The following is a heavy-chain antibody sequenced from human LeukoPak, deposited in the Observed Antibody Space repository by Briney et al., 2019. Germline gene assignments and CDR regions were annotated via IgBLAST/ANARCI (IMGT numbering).Heavy chain of an antibody. CDR2: IRYDGSNK. Sequence: GGSLRLSCAASGFTFSTYGMHWVRQAPGKGLEWVAFIRYDGSNKYYADSVKGRFTISRDNSKNTLYLQMNSLRAEDTAVYYCARNPLGAAAGYYFDYWGQGTLVTVSS. CDR3: ARNPLGAAAGYYFDY. CDR1: GFTFSTYG. D-gene: IGHD6-13*01. J-gene: IGHJ4*02. V-gene: IGHV3-30*02.